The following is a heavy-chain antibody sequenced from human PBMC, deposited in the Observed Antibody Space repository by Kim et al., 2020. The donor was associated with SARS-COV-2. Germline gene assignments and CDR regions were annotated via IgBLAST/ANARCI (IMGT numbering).Heavy chain of an antibody. V-gene: IGHV4-31*03. CDR1: GGSISSGGYY. Sequence: SETPSLTCTVSGGSISSGGYYWSWIRQHPGKGLEWIGYIYYSGSTYYNPSLKSRVTISVDTSKNQFSLKLSSVTAADTAVYYCAREPIAVAGILSYYYGIDIWGQGATVTASS. CDR3: AREPIAVAGILSYYYGIDI. J-gene: IGHJ6*02. CDR2: IYYSGST. D-gene: IGHD6-19*01.